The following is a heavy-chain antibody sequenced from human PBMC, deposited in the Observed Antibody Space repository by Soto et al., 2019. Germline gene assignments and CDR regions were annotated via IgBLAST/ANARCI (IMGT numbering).Heavy chain of an antibody. CDR2: ICSGGST. CDR3: VKGSSPSRPYYFDY. V-gene: IGHV3-23*01. J-gene: IGHJ4*02. CDR1: GFTFSSYA. D-gene: IGHD2-2*01. Sequence: GPLRLSCAASGFTFSSYAMSWVRQAPGKGLEWVSVICSGGSTYYADSVKGRFTISRDNSKNTLYLQMSSLRAEDTALYYCVKGSSPSRPYYFDYWGQGILVTVSS.